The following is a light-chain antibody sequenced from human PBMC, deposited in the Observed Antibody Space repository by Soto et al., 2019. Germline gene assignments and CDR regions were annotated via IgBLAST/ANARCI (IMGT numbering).Light chain of an antibody. V-gene: IGLV1-40*01. J-gene: IGLJ1*01. CDR1: SSNIGAGYD. CDR3: QSYDSSLSGYV. CDR2: GNS. Sequence: VLTQPPSVSGAPGQRVTISCTGSSSNIGAGYDVHWYQHFPGTAPKLLIYGNSNRPSGVPDRFSASKSGTSASLAITGLQAEDEADYYCQSYDSSLSGYVFGTGTKLTVL.